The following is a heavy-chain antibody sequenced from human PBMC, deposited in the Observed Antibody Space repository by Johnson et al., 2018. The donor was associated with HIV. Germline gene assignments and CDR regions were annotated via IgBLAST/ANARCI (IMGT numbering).Heavy chain of an antibody. D-gene: IGHD5-18*01. CDR2: TSFDESNK. V-gene: IGHV3-30*04. J-gene: IGHJ3*02. CDR3: ARVVGYKYGSAGDNDAFDI. CDR1: GFTFSNFA. Sequence: QVQLVESGGGVVQPGRSLRLSCAASGFTFSNFAMHWVRQAPGKGLEWVTFTSFDESNKYYAASVKGRFTIARDNSKNTLYLQMNSLRAEDTALYYCARVVGYKYGSAGDNDAFDIWGQGTMVTVSS.